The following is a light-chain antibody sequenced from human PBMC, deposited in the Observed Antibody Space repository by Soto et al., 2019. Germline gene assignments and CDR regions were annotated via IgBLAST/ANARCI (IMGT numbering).Light chain of an antibody. CDR3: HQLNSYPHT. CDR2: AAS. Sequence: QSPSFLSASVGDRVTITCRASQGISSYLAWYQQIPGKAPNLLIYAASTLQSGVPSRFSGSGSGTEFTLTISSLQPEDFATYYCHQLNSYPHTFGQGTRLEIK. CDR1: QGISSY. J-gene: IGKJ5*01. V-gene: IGKV1-9*01.